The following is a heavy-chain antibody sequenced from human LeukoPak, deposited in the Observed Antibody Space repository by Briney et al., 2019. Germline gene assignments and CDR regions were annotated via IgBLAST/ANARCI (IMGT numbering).Heavy chain of an antibody. D-gene: IGHD2-15*01. CDR3: ARSVEGYCSGDNCYYYYYYMDV. J-gene: IGHJ6*03. V-gene: IGHV4-59*01. CDR1: GGSFSGYY. Sequence: PSETLSLTCAVYGGSFSGYYWTWIRQPPGKGLEWIGYIYYSDVANYNPSLKSRVSISVDTSKNQFSLKLSSVTAADTAVYYCARSVEGYCSGDNCYYYYYYMDVWGKGTTVTVSS. CDR2: IYYSDVA.